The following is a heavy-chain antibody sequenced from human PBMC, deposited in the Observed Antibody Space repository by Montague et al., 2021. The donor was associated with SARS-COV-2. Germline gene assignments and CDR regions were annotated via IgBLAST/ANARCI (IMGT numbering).Heavy chain of an antibody. V-gene: IGHV4-30-4*08. CDR3: AREVIHVDVLTDIPKILYYGLDV. Sequence: TLFLTCTVSGGAINRGDYYWTWIRQPPGKGLEWIGNIYSTGDTSYSPSLKGRVGISLDTSKNQVSLNLRSVAAADTAVYYCAREVIHVDVLTDIPKILYYGLDVWGQGTTVVVSS. J-gene: IGHJ6*02. CDR2: IYSTGDT. D-gene: IGHD2-21*02. CDR1: GGAINRGDYY.